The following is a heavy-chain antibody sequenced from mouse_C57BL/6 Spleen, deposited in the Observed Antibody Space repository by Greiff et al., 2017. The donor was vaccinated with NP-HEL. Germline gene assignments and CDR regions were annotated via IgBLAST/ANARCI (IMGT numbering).Heavy chain of an antibody. CDR3: ASDYYGSSHGFAY. J-gene: IGHJ3*01. D-gene: IGHD1-1*01. CDR2: IDPSDSYT. V-gene: IGHV1-69*01. CDR1: GYTFTSYW. Sequence: QVQLQQPGAELVMPGASVKLSCKASGYTFTSYWMHWVKQRPGPGLEWIGEIDPSDSYTNYNQKFKGKSTLTVDKSSSTAYMQLSSLTSEDSAVYYCASDYYGSSHGFAYWGQGTLVTVSA.